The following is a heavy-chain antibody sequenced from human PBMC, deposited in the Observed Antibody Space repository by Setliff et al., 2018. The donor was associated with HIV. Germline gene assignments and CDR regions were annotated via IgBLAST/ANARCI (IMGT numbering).Heavy chain of an antibody. J-gene: IGHJ4*02. CDR2: INSDGSSA. CDR3: ARDNGGAGPTTFDC. Sequence: GGSLRLSCAASGFTFSTSWMHWVRQAPGKGLVWVSRINSDGSSAIYADSVKGRFTFSRDNAKNTLYLQMDSLTAEDTAAYYCARDNGGAGPTTFDCWGQGTLVTVSS. V-gene: IGHV3-74*01. CDR1: GFTFSTSW. D-gene: IGHD7-27*01.